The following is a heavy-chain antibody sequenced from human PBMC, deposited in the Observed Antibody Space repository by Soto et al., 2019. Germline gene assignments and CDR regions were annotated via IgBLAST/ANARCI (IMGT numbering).Heavy chain of an antibody. CDR1: GGTFSSYA. V-gene: IGHV1-69*13. CDR2: IIPIFGTA. CDR3: ARNGAIFGVVVLHYYYYYGMDV. D-gene: IGHD3-3*01. Sequence: ASVKVSCKASGGTFSSYAISWVRQAPGQGLEWMGGIIPIFGTANYAQKFQGRVTITADESTSTAYMELSSLRSEDTAVYYCARNGAIFGVVVLHYYYYYGMDVWGQGTTVTVSS. J-gene: IGHJ6*02.